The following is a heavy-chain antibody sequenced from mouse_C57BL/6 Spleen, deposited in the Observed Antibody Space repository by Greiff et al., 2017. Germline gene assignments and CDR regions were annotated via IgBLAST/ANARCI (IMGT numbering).Heavy chain of an antibody. D-gene: IGHD2-2*01. CDR3: ARGGYPFDY. CDR1: GFTFSDYG. J-gene: IGHJ2*01. V-gene: IGHV5-17*01. CDR2: ISSGSSTI. Sequence: DVKLVESGGGLVKPGGSLKLSCAASGFTFSDYGLHWVRQAPEKGLEWVAYISSGSSTIYYADTVKGRFTISRDNAKNTLFLQMTSLRSEDTAMYYCARGGYPFDYWGQGTTLTVSS.